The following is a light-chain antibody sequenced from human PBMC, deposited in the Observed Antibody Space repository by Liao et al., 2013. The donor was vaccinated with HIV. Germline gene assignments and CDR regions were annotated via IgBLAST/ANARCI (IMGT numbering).Light chain of an antibody. CDR2: YDS. J-gene: IGLJ2*01. CDR3: QVWDRSSDVRV. Sequence: SYVLTQPPSVSVAPGKTAGISCGGNNVGSTSVHWYQQKPGQAPVLVIYYDSDRPSGIPERFSGSNSGSTATLTISRVEAGDEADYYCQVWDRSSDVRVFGGGTKLTVL. CDR1: NVGSTS. V-gene: IGLV3-21*01.